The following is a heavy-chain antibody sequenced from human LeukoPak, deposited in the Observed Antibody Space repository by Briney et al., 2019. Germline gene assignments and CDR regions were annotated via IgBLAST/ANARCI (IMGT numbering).Heavy chain of an antibody. D-gene: IGHD6-13*01. CDR2: INPNSGGT. CDR3: ARLAAAGTWPEGYYYYYMDV. CDR1: GYTFTGYY. V-gene: IGHV1-2*02. Sequence: GSVKVSCKASGYTFTGYYMHWVRQAPGQGLEWMGWINPNSGGTNYAQKFQGRVTMTRDTSISTAYMELRSLRSDDTAVYYCARLAAAGTWPEGYYYYYMDVWGKGTTVTVSS. J-gene: IGHJ6*03.